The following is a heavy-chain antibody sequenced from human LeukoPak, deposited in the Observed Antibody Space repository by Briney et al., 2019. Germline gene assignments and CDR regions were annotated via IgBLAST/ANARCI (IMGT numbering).Heavy chain of an antibody. J-gene: IGHJ4*02. Sequence: SETLSLTCTVSGGSISSSSYYWGWIRQPPGKGLEWIGSIYYSGSTYYNPSLKSRVTISVDTSKNQFSLKLSSVTAADTAVYYCAKGRLGAGDALDYWGQGTLVTVSS. V-gene: IGHV4-39*01. CDR3: AKGRLGAGDALDY. CDR1: GGSISSSSYY. CDR2: IYYSGST. D-gene: IGHD6-13*01.